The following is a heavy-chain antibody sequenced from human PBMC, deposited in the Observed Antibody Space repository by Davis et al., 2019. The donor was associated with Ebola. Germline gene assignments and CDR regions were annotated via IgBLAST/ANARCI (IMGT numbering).Heavy chain of an antibody. D-gene: IGHD1-26*01. CDR3: TRGSGRFEY. CDR2: VRGKAYGGTM. V-gene: IGHV3-49*04. J-gene: IGHJ4*02. Sequence: GGSLRLSCAASGFTFSNYNMNWVRQAPGKGLEWVGLVRGKAYGGTMEYGTSVKGRFTISRDDSKSVAYLQMNNLKTDDSAVYFCTRGSGRFEYWGQGTRVIVSS. CDR1: GFTFSNYN.